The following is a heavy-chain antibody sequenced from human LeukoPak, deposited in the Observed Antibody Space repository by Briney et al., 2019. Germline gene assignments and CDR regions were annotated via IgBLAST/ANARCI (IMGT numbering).Heavy chain of an antibody. CDR2: ISYSGST. Sequence: SETLSLTCTVSGGSISSANYYWNWIRQPPGKGLEWIGYISYSGSTHYNPSLKSRATISADTSKNQFSLKLTSMTAADTAVYHCARGGEGYNYVYWGQGTLVTVSS. J-gene: IGHJ4*02. V-gene: IGHV4-30-4*01. CDR3: ARGGEGYNYVY. CDR1: GGSISSANYY. D-gene: IGHD5-24*01.